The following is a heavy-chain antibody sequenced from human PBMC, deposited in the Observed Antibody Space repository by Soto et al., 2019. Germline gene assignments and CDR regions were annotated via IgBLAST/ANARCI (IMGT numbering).Heavy chain of an antibody. CDR2: IYPGDSDT. V-gene: IGHV5-51*01. J-gene: IGHJ6*03. Sequence: PGESLRVSWKGSGCSFTSYWIGWVSQMNGKGLEWMGIIYPGDSDTRYSPSFQGQVTISADKSISTAYLQWSSLKASDTAMYYCARHQHYDILTGYFNYYYMDVWGKGTTVTVSS. CDR1: GCSFTSYW. D-gene: IGHD3-9*01. CDR3: ARHQHYDILTGYFNYYYMDV.